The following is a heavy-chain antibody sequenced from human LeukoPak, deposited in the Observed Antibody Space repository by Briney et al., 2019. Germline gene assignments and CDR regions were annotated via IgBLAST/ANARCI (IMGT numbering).Heavy chain of an antibody. V-gene: IGHV4-39*01. CDR1: GGSISSSSYY. CDR2: IHYSGST. CDR3: ARLSIAAERIDP. Sequence: SETLSLTCTVSGGSISSSSYYWGWIRQPPGKGLEWIGSIHYSGSTYYNPSLKSRVTISVDTSKNQFSLKLSSVTAAETAVYYCARLSIAAERIDPWGPGTLVTVSS. D-gene: IGHD6-6*01. J-gene: IGHJ5*02.